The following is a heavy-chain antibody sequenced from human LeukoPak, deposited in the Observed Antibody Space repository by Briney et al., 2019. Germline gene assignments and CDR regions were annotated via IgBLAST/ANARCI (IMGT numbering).Heavy chain of an antibody. CDR1: GFTVSSNY. CDR2: ICVDGST. V-gene: IGHV3-53*01. Sequence: GGSLRLSCAASGFTVSSNYMNWVRQAPGEGLEWVSGICVDGSTYYADSVKGRFTISRDNSRNTLYLQMNSLRAEDTAVYYCPRITAYDDSWGQGTLVTVSS. J-gene: IGHJ5*01. D-gene: IGHD1-20*01. CDR3: PRITAYDDS.